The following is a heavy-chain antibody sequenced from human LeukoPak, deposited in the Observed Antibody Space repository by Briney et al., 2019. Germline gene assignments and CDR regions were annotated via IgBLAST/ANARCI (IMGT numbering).Heavy chain of an antibody. V-gene: IGHV4-34*01. Sequence: SETLSLTCAVYGGSFSGYYWSWIRQPPGKGLEWIGEINHSGSTNYNPSLKSRVTISVDTSKNQFSLKLSSVTAADTAVYYCARQRDFGYGTGRGLNIWGQGTMVTV. CDR1: GGSFSGYY. CDR3: ARQRDFGYGTGRGLNI. D-gene: IGHD5-18*01. J-gene: IGHJ3*02. CDR2: INHSGST.